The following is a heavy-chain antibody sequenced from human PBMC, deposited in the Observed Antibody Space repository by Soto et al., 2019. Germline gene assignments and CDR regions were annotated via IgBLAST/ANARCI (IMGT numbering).Heavy chain of an antibody. CDR1: GVTFSSYA. J-gene: IGHJ4*02. Sequence: QVQLVQSGAELKKPGSSVKVSCSASGVTFSSYAFTWVRQAPGQGLEWMGNIIPVFRTSNYAQGFQGRLTLSADESTNTIYMELSSLRSEDTAVYFGAKDGSWDGGGGESWGQGTLVIVSS. D-gene: IGHD3-16*01. CDR2: IIPVFRTS. CDR3: AKDGSWDGGGGES. V-gene: IGHV1-69*18.